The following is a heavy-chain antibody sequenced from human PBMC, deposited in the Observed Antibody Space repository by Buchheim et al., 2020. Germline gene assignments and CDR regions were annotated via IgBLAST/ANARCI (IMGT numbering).Heavy chain of an antibody. D-gene: IGHD3-3*01. CDR1: GGSFSGYY. J-gene: IGHJ6*02. Sequence: QVQLQQWGAGLLKPSETLSLTCAVYGGSFSGYYWSWIRQPPGKGLEWIGEINHSGSTNYNPSLKSRVTISVDTSKNQFSLKLSSVTAADTAVYYCASGGDDFWSGYFPYYYYGMDVWGQGTT. V-gene: IGHV4-34*01. CDR2: INHSGST. CDR3: ASGGDDFWSGYFPYYYYGMDV.